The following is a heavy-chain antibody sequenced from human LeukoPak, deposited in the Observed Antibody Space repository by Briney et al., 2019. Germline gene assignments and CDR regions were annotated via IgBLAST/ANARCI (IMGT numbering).Heavy chain of an antibody. J-gene: IGHJ6*03. CDR3: ARADLLGYCSSTSCYFPRDYYMDV. V-gene: IGHV1-69*05. D-gene: IGHD2-2*01. Sequence: RASVKVSCKASGGTFSSYAISWVRQAPGQGLEWMGGIIPIFGTANYAQKFQGRVTITTDESTSTAYMELSSLRSEDTAVYYCARADLLGYCSSTSCYFPRDYYMDVWGKGTTVTVSS. CDR2: IIPIFGTA. CDR1: GGTFSSYA.